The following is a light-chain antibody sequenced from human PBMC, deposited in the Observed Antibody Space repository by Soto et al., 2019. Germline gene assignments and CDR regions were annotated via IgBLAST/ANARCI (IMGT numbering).Light chain of an antibody. CDR3: SSYTSDRSYV. CDR1: SSDVGLYDY. V-gene: IGLV2-14*01. CDR2: AVS. Sequence: QSALTQPASVSGSPGQSITISCTGTSSDVGLYDYVSWYQQHPGKAPQLMIYAVSNRPSGVSNRFSASKSGNTASLFISGLQAEDEADYYCSSYTSDRSYVFGSGTKATVL. J-gene: IGLJ1*01.